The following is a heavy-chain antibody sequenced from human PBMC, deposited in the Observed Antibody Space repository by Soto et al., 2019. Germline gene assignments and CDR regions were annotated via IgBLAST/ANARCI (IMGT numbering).Heavy chain of an antibody. J-gene: IGHJ4*02. CDR3: ARGAPGY. Sequence: QVQLQQWGAGLLKPSETLSLRCAVYGGSFSGYSWTWIRQPPGEGLEWIGEISHSGSTSYNPSLKSRVTISIDTSKSQFSLQLSSVTAADTAVHYCARGAPGYWGQGTLVTVSS. CDR2: ISHSGST. CDR1: GGSFSGYS. V-gene: IGHV4-34*01.